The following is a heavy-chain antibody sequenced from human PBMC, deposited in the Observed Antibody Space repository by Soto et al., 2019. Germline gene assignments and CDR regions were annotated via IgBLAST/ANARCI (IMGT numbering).Heavy chain of an antibody. CDR2: IYYSGST. J-gene: IGHJ4*02. CDR3: ARRYGGNFDY. V-gene: IGHV4-59*01. CDR1: GGSIRSYY. Sequence: QVQLQESGPGLVKPSETLSLTCTDYGGSIRSYYWSWIRQPTGKGLEWIGYIYYSGSTNCNPSLNSRVTISVDTSKNQFSLKLSSLTAADTAVYLCARRYGGNFDYFGQGTLVTVSS. D-gene: IGHD1-26*01.